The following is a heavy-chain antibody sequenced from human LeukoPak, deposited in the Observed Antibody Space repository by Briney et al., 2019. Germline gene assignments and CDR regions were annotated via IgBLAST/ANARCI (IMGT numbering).Heavy chain of an antibody. CDR2: ISYDGSKK. Sequence: PGGSLRLSCAASGFTFSSYAMHWVRQAPGKGLEWVAVISYDGSKKYYADSVKGRFTISRDNSKNTLYLQMNSLRAEDTAVYYCARVLLWFGDSPAGLDYWGQGTLVTVSS. J-gene: IGHJ4*02. D-gene: IGHD3-10*01. CDR3: ARVLLWFGDSPAGLDY. CDR1: GFTFSSYA. V-gene: IGHV3-30-3*01.